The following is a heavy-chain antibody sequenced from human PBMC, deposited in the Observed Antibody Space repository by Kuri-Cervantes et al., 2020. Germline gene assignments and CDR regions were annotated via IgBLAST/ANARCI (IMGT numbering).Heavy chain of an antibody. CDR1: GYTFTSYG. Sequence: ASVKVSCKASGYTFTSYGISGVRQAPGQGLEWMGIINPSGGSTSYAQKFQGRVTMTRDTSTSTVYMELSSLRSEDTAVYYCAKDPGGGYSYGPPPHYFDYWGQGTLVTVSS. CDR3: AKDPGGGYSYGPPPHYFDY. V-gene: IGHV1-46*01. CDR2: INPSGGST. J-gene: IGHJ4*02. D-gene: IGHD5-18*01.